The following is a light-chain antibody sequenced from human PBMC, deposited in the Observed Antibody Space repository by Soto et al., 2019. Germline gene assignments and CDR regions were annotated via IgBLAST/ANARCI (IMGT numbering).Light chain of an antibody. V-gene: IGLV1-44*01. CDR1: SSNIGSNT. CDR3: AAWDDSLNGVV. J-gene: IGLJ2*01. CDR2: SDN. Sequence: QFVLTQAPSGSGTPGQRVTISCSGSSSNIGSNTVNWYQQLPGTAPKLLIYSDNQRPSGVPDRFSGSKSGTSVSLAISGLQSEDEADYYCAAWDDSLNGVVFGGGTKLTVL.